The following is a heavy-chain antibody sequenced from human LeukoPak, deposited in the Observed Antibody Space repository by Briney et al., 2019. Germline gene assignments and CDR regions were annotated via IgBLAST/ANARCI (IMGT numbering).Heavy chain of an antibody. D-gene: IGHD3-22*01. CDR3: AKDSTMIVVAYFDY. V-gene: IGHV3-23*01. Sequence: PGGSLRLSCAASGFTFSSYAMSWVRQAPGKWLEWVSAISGSGGSTYYADSVKGRFTISRDNSKNTLYLQMNSLRAEDTAVYYCAKDSTMIVVAYFDYWGQGTLVTVSS. CDR2: ISGSGGST. J-gene: IGHJ4*02. CDR1: GFTFSSYA.